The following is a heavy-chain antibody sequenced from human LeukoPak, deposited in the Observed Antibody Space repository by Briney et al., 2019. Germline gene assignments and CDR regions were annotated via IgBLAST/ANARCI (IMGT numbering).Heavy chain of an antibody. CDR1: GGSISGYY. J-gene: IGHJ5*02. D-gene: IGHD2-2*01. CDR3: ANGGYCSSSSCYPKRFDP. V-gene: IGHV4-59*01. Sequence: PSETLSLTCTVSGGSISGYYWSWIRQPPGKGLEWIGSVYHSGSTNYNPSLKSRVTMSVDTSKNQFSLKLRSVTAADTAVYYCANGGYCSSSSCYPKRFDPWGQGTLVTVSS. CDR2: VYHSGST.